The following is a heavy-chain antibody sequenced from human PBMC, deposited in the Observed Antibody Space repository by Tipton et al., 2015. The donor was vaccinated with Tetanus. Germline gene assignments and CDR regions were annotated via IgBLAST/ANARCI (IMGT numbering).Heavy chain of an antibody. CDR1: GGSIRSSNW. CDR2: IYHSGTT. Sequence: TLSLTCAVSGGSIRSSNWWSWVRQTPGKGLEWIGEIYHSGTTNYNPSLKSRVTMSVDNSKNQFSLKLNSVTAADTAVYYCARVDDSVWGSPFDPWGQGVLVTVSS. D-gene: IGHD3-16*01. CDR3: ARVDDSVWGSPFDP. V-gene: IGHV4-4*02. J-gene: IGHJ5*02.